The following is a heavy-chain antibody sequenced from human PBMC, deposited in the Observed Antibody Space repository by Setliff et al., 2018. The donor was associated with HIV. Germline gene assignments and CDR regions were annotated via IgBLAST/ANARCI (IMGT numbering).Heavy chain of an antibody. J-gene: IGHJ4*02. V-gene: IGHV4-59*11. CDR1: GPSINIHY. CDR2: IYSTGST. D-gene: IGHD4-17*01. Sequence: SETLSLTCTVSGPSINIHYWSWIRQSPGKAFEWIGYIYSTGSTNYNPSLQSRVTISMVASRNQFSLKVTSVTAAGTAVYYCAKGAGFYGDYTFDHWGQGRQVTVSS. CDR3: AKGAGFYGDYTFDH.